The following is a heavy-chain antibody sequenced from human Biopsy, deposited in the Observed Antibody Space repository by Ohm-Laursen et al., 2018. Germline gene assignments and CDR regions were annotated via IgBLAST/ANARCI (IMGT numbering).Heavy chain of an antibody. CDR2: INPKSGVA. CDR3: ARDMTVTARPYYYSGVDV. Sequence: SAVKVSCKASEYSVTDYFIHWVRHAPGQGFEWMGWINPKSGVANHAQNFQGRVSMTRDTSIHTVYLELNSLRSDDTAVYYCARDMTVTARPYYYSGVDVWGPGTRVTVSS. CDR1: EYSVTDYF. J-gene: IGHJ6*02. V-gene: IGHV1-2*02. D-gene: IGHD4-17*01.